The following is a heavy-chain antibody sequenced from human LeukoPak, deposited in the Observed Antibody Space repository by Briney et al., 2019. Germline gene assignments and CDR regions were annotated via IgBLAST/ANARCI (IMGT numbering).Heavy chain of an antibody. D-gene: IGHD3-10*01. Sequence: WASVKVSCKASGYTFTSYYMHWVRQAPGQGLEWMGIINPSGGSTSYAQKFQGRVTISADESTSTAYMELSSLTSEDTAVYYCARDLAMVRGARYRPYNWFDPWGQGTLVTVSS. CDR1: GYTFTSYY. V-gene: IGHV1-46*01. CDR3: ARDLAMVRGARYRPYNWFDP. CDR2: INPSGGST. J-gene: IGHJ5*02.